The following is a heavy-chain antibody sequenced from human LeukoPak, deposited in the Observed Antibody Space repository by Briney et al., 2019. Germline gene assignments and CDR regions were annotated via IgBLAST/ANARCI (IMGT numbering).Heavy chain of an antibody. CDR1: GYTFTHYY. CDR3: ARSRISVPVDY. Sequence: GASVTVSCKASGYTFTHYYMHWVRQAPRQGLEWMGWINTHSCGTRYAHKFQGTITMTRDTSISTVYMELHRLRSDDTAVYYCARSRISVPVDYWGQGSQVSVSS. V-gene: IGHV1-2*02. CDR2: INTHSCGT. J-gene: IGHJ4*02. D-gene: IGHD6-19*01.